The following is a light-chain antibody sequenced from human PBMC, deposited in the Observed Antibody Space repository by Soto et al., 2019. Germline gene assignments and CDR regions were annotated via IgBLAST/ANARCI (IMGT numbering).Light chain of an antibody. J-gene: IGKJ2*01. Sequence: EIVLTQSADTLSLSPGERATLSCRASQSVTSSHVAWYQQRPGQAPRLLIYRASNRATGIPDRFSGSGSGTDFTLTISRLEPEDSAVYYCQHYGSSPRDVTFGQGTKLEI. CDR2: RAS. CDR3: QHYGSSPRDVT. CDR1: QSVTSSH. V-gene: IGKV3-20*01.